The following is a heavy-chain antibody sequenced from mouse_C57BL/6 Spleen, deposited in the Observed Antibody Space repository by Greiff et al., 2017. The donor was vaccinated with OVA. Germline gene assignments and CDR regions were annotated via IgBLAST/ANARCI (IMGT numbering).Heavy chain of an antibody. V-gene: IGHV1-5*01. CDR3: TKYYYGSSYWYFDV. D-gene: IGHD1-1*01. Sequence: VQLKQSGTVLARPGASVKMSCKTSGYTFTSYWMHWVKQRPGQGLEWIGAIYPGNSDTSYNQKFKGKAKLTAVTSASTAYMELSSLTNEDSAVYYCTKYYYGSSYWYFDVWGTGTTVTVSS. J-gene: IGHJ1*03. CDR2: IYPGNSDT. CDR1: GYTFTSYW.